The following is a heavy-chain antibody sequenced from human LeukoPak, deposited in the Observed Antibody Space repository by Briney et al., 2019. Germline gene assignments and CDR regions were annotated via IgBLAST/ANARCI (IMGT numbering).Heavy chain of an antibody. J-gene: IGHJ6*03. V-gene: IGHV4-34*01. CDR2: MNPSGST. CDR1: GGSFSGYY. D-gene: IGHD3-22*01. CDR3: ARGRQDVTMIVVVMTAVSYYLDV. Sequence: PSETLSLTCAVYGGSFSGYYWTWIRHTPEKGLEWIGEMNPSGSTNYNPSPKSRVTIPVDTSKNQFSLKLSSVTAADTAVYYCARGRQDVTMIVVVMTAVSYYLDVWGKGTTVTVS.